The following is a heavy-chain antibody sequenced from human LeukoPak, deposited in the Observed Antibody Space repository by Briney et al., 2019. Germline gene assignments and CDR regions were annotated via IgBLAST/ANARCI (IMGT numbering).Heavy chain of an antibody. CDR3: ARDRGSSWYLGYYYYYGMDV. D-gene: IGHD6-13*01. V-gene: IGHV3-74*01. CDR2: INSDGSST. J-gene: IGHJ6*02. Sequence: GGSLRLSCAASGFTFSSYWMHWVRQAPGKGLVWVSRINSDGSSTSYADSVKGRFTISRDNAKNTLYLQMNSLRAEDTAVYYCARDRGSSWYLGYYYYYGMDVWGQGTTVTVSS. CDR1: GFTFSSYW.